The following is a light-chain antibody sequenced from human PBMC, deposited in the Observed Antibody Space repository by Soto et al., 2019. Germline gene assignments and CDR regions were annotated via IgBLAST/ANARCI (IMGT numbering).Light chain of an antibody. Sequence: QSVLTQPPSASGTPGKGVPPSCPGRGPNIGYNAVNWYQQLPGKAPKLLMHGNSQRPSGVPDRFSGSKSGTSASLAISGLRTEDEADYYCSAWDDSLSGVVFGGGTKLTVL. CDR3: SAWDDSLSGVV. CDR1: GPNIGYNA. V-gene: IGLV1-47*02. CDR2: GNS. J-gene: IGLJ3*02.